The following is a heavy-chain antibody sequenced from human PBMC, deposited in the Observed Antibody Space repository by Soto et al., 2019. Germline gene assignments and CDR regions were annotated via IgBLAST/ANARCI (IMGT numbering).Heavy chain of an antibody. D-gene: IGHD3-9*01. V-gene: IGHV1-58*01. CDR1: GFTFTSSA. CDR2: IVVGSGNT. CDR3: AAEDTYYDILTSYLYYYYGMDV. J-gene: IGHJ6*01. Sequence: SVKVSCKASGFTFTSSAVQWVRQARGQRLEWIGWIVVGSGNTNYAQKFQERVTITRDMSTSTAYMELSSLRSEDTAVYYCAAEDTYYDILTSYLYYYYGMDVWGQGTTVTVSS.